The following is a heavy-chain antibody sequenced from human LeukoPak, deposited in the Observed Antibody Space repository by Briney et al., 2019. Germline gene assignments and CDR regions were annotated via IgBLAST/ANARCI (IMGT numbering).Heavy chain of an antibody. Sequence: GSSVKVSCKASGGTVSSYVISWVRQAPGQGLEWMGGIIPIFGTANYAQKFQGRVTITADESTSTAYIELSSLRSEDTAVYYCARDIYGVSGNLHWFDPWGQGTLVTVSS. V-gene: IGHV1-69*01. J-gene: IGHJ5*02. D-gene: IGHD3-10*01. CDR1: GGTVSSYV. CDR3: ARDIYGVSGNLHWFDP. CDR2: IIPIFGTA.